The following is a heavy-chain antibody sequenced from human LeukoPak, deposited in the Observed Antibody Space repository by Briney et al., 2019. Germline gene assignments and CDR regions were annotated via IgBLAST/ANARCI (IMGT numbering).Heavy chain of an antibody. J-gene: IGHJ4*02. CDR1: GFTFSSYG. CDR2: ISGSGGST. D-gene: IGHD6-13*01. Sequence: PGGSLRLSCAASGFTFSSYGMNWVRQAPGKGLEWVSAISGSGGSTYYADSVKGRFTISRDNSKNTLYLQLNSLRAEDTAIYYCSKPGYASSWSRNFDYWGQGTLVTVSS. V-gene: IGHV3-23*01. CDR3: SKPGYASSWSRNFDY.